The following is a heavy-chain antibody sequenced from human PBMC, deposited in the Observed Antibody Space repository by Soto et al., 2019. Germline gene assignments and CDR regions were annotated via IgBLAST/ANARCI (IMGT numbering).Heavy chain of an antibody. D-gene: IGHD6-19*01. V-gene: IGHV3-48*01. CDR3: ARGRQWPIDY. Sequence: EVQLVESGGGLVQPGGSLRLSCAASGFTFSSYSMNWVRQAPGKGLEWVSYIGSGGSTTYYADSLRGRFTISRDNAKNSLYLQMNSLRVEDTALYYCARGRQWPIDYWGQGTLVTVSS. CDR1: GFTFSSYS. CDR2: IGSGGSTT. J-gene: IGHJ4*02.